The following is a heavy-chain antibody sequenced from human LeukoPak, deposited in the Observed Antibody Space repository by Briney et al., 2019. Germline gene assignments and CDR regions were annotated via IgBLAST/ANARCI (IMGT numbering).Heavy chain of an antibody. CDR2: MNPNSGNT. CDR1: GYTFTSYD. J-gene: IGHJ4*02. Sequence: ASVTVSCKASGYTFTSYDINWVRQATGQGLEWMGWMNPNSGNTGYAQKFQGRVTTTRNTSISTAYMELSSLRSEDTAVYYCATFRTDSATDYWGQGTLVTVSS. CDR3: ATFRTDSATDY. V-gene: IGHV1-8*01. D-gene: IGHD2-8*02.